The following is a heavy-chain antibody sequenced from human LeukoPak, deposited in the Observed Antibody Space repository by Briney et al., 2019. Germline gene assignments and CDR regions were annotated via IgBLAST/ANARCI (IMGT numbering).Heavy chain of an antibody. Sequence: SETLSLTCAVSGGSISSGGYSWSWIRQPPGKGLEWIGYIYHSGSTYYNPSLKSRVTISVDRSKNQFSLKLSSVTAADTAVYYCARGGYCTNGVCSFDTWGQGTMVTVSS. CDR2: IYHSGST. J-gene: IGHJ3*02. V-gene: IGHV4-30-2*01. CDR3: ARGGYCTNGVCSFDT. CDR1: GGSISSGGYS. D-gene: IGHD2-8*01.